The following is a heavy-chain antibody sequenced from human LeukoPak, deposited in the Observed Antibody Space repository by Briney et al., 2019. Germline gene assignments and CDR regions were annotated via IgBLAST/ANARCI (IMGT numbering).Heavy chain of an antibody. CDR1: GFTFSSYA. D-gene: IGHD1-1*01. CDR2: ISGNGGST. J-gene: IGHJ6*03. Sequence: GGSLRLSGAASGFTFSSYAMHWVRQAPGKGLEYVSAISGNGGSTYYANSVKGRFTISRDNSKNTLYLQMGSLRAEDMAVYYCARVNDPGYYYYCMDVWGKGTTVTVSS. V-gene: IGHV3-64*01. CDR3: ARVNDPGYYYYCMDV.